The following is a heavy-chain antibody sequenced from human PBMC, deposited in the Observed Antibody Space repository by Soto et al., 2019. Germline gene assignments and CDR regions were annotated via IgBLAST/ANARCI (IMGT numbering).Heavy chain of an antibody. CDR3: ARHDYGGFGL. CDR2: IYYSGST. J-gene: IGHJ4*02. Sequence: QLQLQESGPGLVKPSETLSLTCTVSGGSISRSSYYWGWIRQPPGKGLEWIGSIYYSGSTYYNLSLKSPVTISVDTSQTQFSLKLSSVTAADTAVYYCARHDYGGFGLWGQGTLVTVSS. CDR1: GGSISRSSYY. V-gene: IGHV4-39*01. D-gene: IGHD4-17*01.